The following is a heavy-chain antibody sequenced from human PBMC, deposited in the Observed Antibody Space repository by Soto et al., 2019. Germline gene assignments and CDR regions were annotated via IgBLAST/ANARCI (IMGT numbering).Heavy chain of an antibody. Sequence: QVQLQEPGPGLVKPSETLSLTCTVSGGSISSYYWSWIRQPPGKGLEWIGYTYYTGSTNYNPSLKIRVTISVDTSKNQCSLKLSSVTAADTAVYYCARGSMVRGGKLDYWGQGTLVTVSS. J-gene: IGHJ4*02. V-gene: IGHV4-59*01. CDR3: ARGSMVRGGKLDY. CDR2: TYYTGST. CDR1: GGSISSYY. D-gene: IGHD3-10*01.